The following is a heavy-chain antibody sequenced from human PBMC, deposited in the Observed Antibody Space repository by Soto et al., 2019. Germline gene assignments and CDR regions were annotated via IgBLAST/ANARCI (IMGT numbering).Heavy chain of an antibody. CDR3: GRGHEYGGNSDAFDI. V-gene: IGHV1-69*14. Sequence: QVQLVQSGAEVKKPGSSVKVSCKASGGTFSTSSINWLRQAPGQRPEWMGNILPIFGTADYAKKFRDRVTITADKSTNTDYMELRSLFSADAAVYYCGRGHEYGGNSDAFDIWGQGTVVTVSS. D-gene: IGHD4-17*01. CDR2: ILPIFGTA. J-gene: IGHJ3*02. CDR1: GGTFSTSS.